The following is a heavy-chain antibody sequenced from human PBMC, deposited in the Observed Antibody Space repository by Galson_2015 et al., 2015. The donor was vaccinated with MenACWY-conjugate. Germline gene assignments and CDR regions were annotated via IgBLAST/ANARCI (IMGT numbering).Heavy chain of an antibody. J-gene: IGHJ4*02. V-gene: IGHV2-5*02. Sequence: PALVKPTQTLTLTCTFSGFSLTTTGVGVGWIRQPPGKALEWLALIFWDGDVRSSPSLKNRLTITTDTSKNQVVLTMTNLDPVDTATYFCAHRRGYFDTSGFYFNHYFDYWGQGSLVTVSS. CDR3: AHRRGYFDTSGFYFNHYFDY. D-gene: IGHD3-22*01. CDR2: IFWDGDV. CDR1: GFSLTTTGVG.